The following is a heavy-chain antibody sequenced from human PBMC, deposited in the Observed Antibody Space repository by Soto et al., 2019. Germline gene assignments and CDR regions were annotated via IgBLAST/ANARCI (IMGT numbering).Heavy chain of an antibody. D-gene: IGHD2-2*01. CDR1: GFTFSSYG. CDR3: AKLPIPAVNRGSHFDS. Sequence: QVLLEESGGGVVQPGKSLRLACAGSGFTFSSYGLHWVRQPPGKGWEGLAFISFDGSEEYYAESVKGRFTISRDNPRNTLYLQLTSLRAEDTAVYFCAKLPIPAVNRGSHFDSWGRGTLVTVSS. J-gene: IGHJ5*01. V-gene: IGHV3-30*18. CDR2: ISFDGSEE.